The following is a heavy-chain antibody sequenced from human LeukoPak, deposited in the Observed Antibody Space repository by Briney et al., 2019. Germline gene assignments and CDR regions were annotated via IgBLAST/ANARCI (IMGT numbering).Heavy chain of an antibody. D-gene: IGHD1-26*01. CDR1: GFTFSSYA. CDR3: AKDPWDSGIYPYYFDY. Sequence: GGSLRLSCAASGFTFSSYAMSWVRQAPGKGLEWVSAISGSGGGTYYADSVKGRFTISRDNSKNTLYLQMNSLRAEDTAVYYCAKDPWDSGIYPYYFDYWGQGTLVTVSS. V-gene: IGHV3-23*01. J-gene: IGHJ4*02. CDR2: ISGSGGGT.